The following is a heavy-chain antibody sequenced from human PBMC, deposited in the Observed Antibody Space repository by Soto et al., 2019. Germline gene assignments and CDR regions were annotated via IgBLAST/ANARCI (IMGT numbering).Heavy chain of an antibody. CDR3: AKVSRKGSAIDFDY. V-gene: IGHV1-8*01. CDR1: GYTFSNYD. CDR2: VNPNNGDT. J-gene: IGHJ4*02. Sequence: QVQLVQSGAELKKPGASVKVSCKASGYTFSNYDMNWVRQATGQGPEWIGWVNPNNGDTGYAQEFQGRVTLTTDISTTTAYMELTSLRSEDTAIYYCAKVSRKGSAIDFDYWAQGTLITVSS. D-gene: IGHD3-10*01.